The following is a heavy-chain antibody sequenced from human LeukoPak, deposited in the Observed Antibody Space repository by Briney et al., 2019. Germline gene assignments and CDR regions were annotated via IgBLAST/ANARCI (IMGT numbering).Heavy chain of an antibody. CDR3: ARDVLGYSYGYGFDY. V-gene: IGHV3-48*04. J-gene: IGHJ4*02. CDR1: GFTFSSYW. Sequence: GGSLRLSCAASGFTFSSYWMSWVRQAPGKGLEWVSYISSSSSTIYYADSVKGRFTISRDNAKNSLYLQMNSLRAEDTAVYYCARDVLGYSYGYGFDYWGQGTLVTVSS. CDR2: ISSSSSTI. D-gene: IGHD5-18*01.